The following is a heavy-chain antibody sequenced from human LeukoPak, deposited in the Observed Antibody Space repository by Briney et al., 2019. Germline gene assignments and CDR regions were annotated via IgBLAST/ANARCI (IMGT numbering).Heavy chain of an antibody. CDR3: AKIGDYGDYVGDAFDI. CDR2: ISGSGGST. Sequence: GGSLRLSCAASGFTFSSYAMSWLRQAPGKGLEWVSAISGSGGSTYYAGSVKGRFTISRDNSKNTLYLQMNSLRAEDTAVYYCAKIGDYGDYVGDAFDIWGQGTMVTVSS. J-gene: IGHJ3*02. V-gene: IGHV3-23*01. D-gene: IGHD4-17*01. CDR1: GFTFSSYA.